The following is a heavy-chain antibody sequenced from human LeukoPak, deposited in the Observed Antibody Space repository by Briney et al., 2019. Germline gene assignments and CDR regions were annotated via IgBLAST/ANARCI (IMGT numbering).Heavy chain of an antibody. V-gene: IGHV4-59*01. Sequence: SETLSLTCTVSGGSISSYYWSWIRQPPGKGLEWIGYIYYSGSTNYNPSLKSRVTISVDTSKNQFSLKLSSVTAADTAVYYCARDRLDTGYDFWSGGRNYYYYYGMDVWGQGTTVTVSS. CDR2: IYYSGST. D-gene: IGHD3-3*01. CDR1: GGSISSYY. CDR3: ARDRLDTGYDFWSGGRNYYYYYGMDV. J-gene: IGHJ6*02.